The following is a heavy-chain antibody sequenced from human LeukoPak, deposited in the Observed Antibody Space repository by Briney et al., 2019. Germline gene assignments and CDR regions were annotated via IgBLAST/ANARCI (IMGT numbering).Heavy chain of an antibody. CDR1: GFTVSSNY. J-gene: IGHJ4*02. CDR2: LYSGGDT. D-gene: IGHD5-18*01. Sequence: PGGSLRLSCTASGFTVSSNYMSWVRQAPGKGLEWVSVLYSGGDTYYADSVKGRFTISRDNSKNTLYLQMNSLRAEDTAVYYCATTRGYNYGGTIDHWGQGTLVTVSS. V-gene: IGHV3-53*01. CDR3: ATTRGYNYGGTIDH.